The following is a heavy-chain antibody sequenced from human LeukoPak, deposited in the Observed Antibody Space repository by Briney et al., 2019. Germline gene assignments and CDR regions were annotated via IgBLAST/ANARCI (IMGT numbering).Heavy chain of an antibody. CDR1: GGSISSSNW. CDR3: ARNGGNPRGFDY. Sequence: PSETLSLTCAVSGGSISSSNWWSWARQPPGKGLEWIGEIYHSGSTNYNPSLKSRVTISVDKSKNQFSLKLSSVTAADTAVYYCARNGGNPRGFDYWGQGTLVTVSS. D-gene: IGHD4-23*01. CDR2: IYHSGST. V-gene: IGHV4-4*02. J-gene: IGHJ4*02.